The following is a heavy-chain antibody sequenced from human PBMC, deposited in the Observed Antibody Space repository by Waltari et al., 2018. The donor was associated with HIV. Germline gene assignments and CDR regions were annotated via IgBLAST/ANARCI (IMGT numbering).Heavy chain of an antibody. D-gene: IGHD4-17*01. CDR1: GGSLSSNVYH. CDR3: VAQDYSDSVDW. V-gene: IGHV4-39*07. Sequence: LRLQESGPRLVQPSETLSLTCSVSGGSLSSNVYHWGWIRQSPGKGLEWIGSIYYTGNTYYKPSLKRRVTISIDTSKNQFSLRLTSVTAADTAIYYCVAQDYSDSVDWWGQGTLVTVFS. J-gene: IGHJ4*02. CDR2: IYYTGNT.